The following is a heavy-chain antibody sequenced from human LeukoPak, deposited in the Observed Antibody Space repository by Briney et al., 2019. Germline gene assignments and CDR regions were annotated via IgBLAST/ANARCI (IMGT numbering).Heavy chain of an antibody. CDR1: GFTFSDTW. CDR3: ARDWFHAIDY. Sequence: PGGSLRLSCAVSGFTFSDTWIHWVLQAPGEGLVWVSRIRSDGSDTRYAESVKGRFTISRDNAKNTLYLQMNSLRAEDTAVYYCARDWFHAIDYWGQGTLVTVSS. J-gene: IGHJ4*02. V-gene: IGHV3-74*01. D-gene: IGHD2/OR15-2a*01. CDR2: IRSDGSDT.